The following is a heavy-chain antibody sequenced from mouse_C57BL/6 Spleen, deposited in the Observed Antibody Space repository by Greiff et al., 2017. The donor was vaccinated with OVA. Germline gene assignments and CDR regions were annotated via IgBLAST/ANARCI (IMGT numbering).Heavy chain of an antibody. CDR3: VRTAQATPYAMDY. J-gene: IGHJ4*01. CDR2: IRSKSNNYAT. Sequence: EVKLMESGGGLVQPKGSLKLSCAASGFSFNTYAMNWVRQAPGKGLEWVARIRSKSNNYATYYADSVKDRFTISRDDSESMLYLQMNNLKTEDTAMYYCVRTAQATPYAMDYWGQGTSVTVSS. CDR1: GFSFNTYA. V-gene: IGHV10-1*01. D-gene: IGHD3-2*02.